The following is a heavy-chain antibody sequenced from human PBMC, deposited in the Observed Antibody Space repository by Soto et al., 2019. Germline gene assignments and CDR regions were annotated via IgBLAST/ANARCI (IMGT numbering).Heavy chain of an antibody. D-gene: IGHD3-3*01. CDR2: IVVGSGNT. CDR1: GFTFTSSA. Sequence: ASVKVSCKASGFTFTSSAVQWVRQARGQRLEWIGCIVVGSGNTNYAQKFQERVNITRDMSTRTAYMELSSLRSEDTAVYYCGDAYYDFWSGYFLYNNWFDPWGQGTLVTVSS. V-gene: IGHV1-58*01. CDR3: GDAYYDFWSGYFLYNNWFDP. J-gene: IGHJ5*02.